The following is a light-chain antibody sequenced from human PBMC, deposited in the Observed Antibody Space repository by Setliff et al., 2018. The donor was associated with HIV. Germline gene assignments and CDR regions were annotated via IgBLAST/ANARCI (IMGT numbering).Light chain of an antibody. Sequence: SYELTQPPSVSAAPGKTASITCAGNNIGSKSVHWYQQKPGQPPVLVIYYNSDRPSGIPERFSGSNSGNTATLTISRVAAGDEADYFCQVWDSITDHSVVFGGGTKVTVL. J-gene: IGLJ2*01. CDR1: NIGSKS. CDR2: YNS. V-gene: IGLV3-21*04. CDR3: QVWDSITDHSVV.